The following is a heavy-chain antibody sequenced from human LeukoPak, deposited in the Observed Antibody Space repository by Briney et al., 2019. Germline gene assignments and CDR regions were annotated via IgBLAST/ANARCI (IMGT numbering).Heavy chain of an antibody. J-gene: IGHJ6*03. D-gene: IGHD1-1*01. V-gene: IGHV3-30*02. CDR1: GFTFSSYG. Sequence: GGSLGLSCATSGFTFSSYGMHWVRQAPGKGLEWVAFIRYDGSNKYYADSVKGRFTISRDNSKNTLYLQMNSLRAEDTAVYYCAKLGLNNWNDPPPDYYYYYMDVWGKGTTVTVSS. CDR3: AKLGLNNWNDPPPDYYYYYMDV. CDR2: IRYDGSNK.